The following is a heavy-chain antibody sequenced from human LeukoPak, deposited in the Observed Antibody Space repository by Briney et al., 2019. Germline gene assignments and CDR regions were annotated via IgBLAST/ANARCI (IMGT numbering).Heavy chain of an antibody. J-gene: IGHJ6*02. CDR3: ARGSYDSSGYYRRTYYYYGMDV. CDR2: INHSGST. V-gene: IGHV4-34*01. Sequence: SETLSLTCAVYGGSFSGYYWSWIRQPPGKGLEWIGEINHSGSTNYNPSLKSRVTISVDTSKNQFSLKLSSVTAADTAVYYCARGSYDSSGYYRRTYYYYGMDVWGQGTTVTVSS. D-gene: IGHD3-22*01. CDR1: GGSFSGYY.